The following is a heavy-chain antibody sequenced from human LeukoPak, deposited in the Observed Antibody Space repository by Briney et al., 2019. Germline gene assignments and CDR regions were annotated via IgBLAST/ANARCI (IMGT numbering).Heavy chain of an antibody. J-gene: IGHJ3*02. CDR2: INAHNGNT. CDR1: GYTFPSYG. CDR3: ARCGPDYYSLGDAFDI. Sequence: GASVKVSCMASGYTFPSYGISWVRQAPGQGLAWVGWINAHNGNTHYAQKLHGRVTMTTDTSTSTAYLERRGLPSDDTDGYYCARCGPDYYSLGDAFDIWGQGTMVTVSS. D-gene: IGHD3-10*01. V-gene: IGHV1-18*01.